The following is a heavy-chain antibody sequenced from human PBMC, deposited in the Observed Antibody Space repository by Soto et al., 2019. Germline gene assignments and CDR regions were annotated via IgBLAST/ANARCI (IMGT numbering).Heavy chain of an antibody. J-gene: IGHJ4*02. Sequence: SETLSLTCTVSGGSISSGGYYWSWIRQHPGKGLEWIGYIYYSGSTYYNPSLKSRVTISVDTSKNQFSLKLSSVTAADTAVYYCARDHYDSSGYPTFDYWGQGTLVTVSS. D-gene: IGHD3-22*01. V-gene: IGHV4-31*03. CDR3: ARDHYDSSGYPTFDY. CDR2: IYYSGST. CDR1: GGSISSGGYY.